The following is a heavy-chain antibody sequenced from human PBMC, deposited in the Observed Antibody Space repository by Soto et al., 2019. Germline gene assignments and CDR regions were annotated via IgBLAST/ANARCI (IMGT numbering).Heavy chain of an antibody. CDR2: INPNSGGT. Sequence: SVKVSCKASGYTFTGYYMHCVGQSPGQGLEWMGWINPNSGGTNYAQKFQGRVTMTRDTSISTAYMELSRLRSDDTAVYYCARDSYSSGWYSDYWGQGTLVTVSS. CDR3: ARDSYSSGWYSDY. CDR1: GYTFTGYY. J-gene: IGHJ4*02. V-gene: IGHV1-2*02. D-gene: IGHD6-19*01.